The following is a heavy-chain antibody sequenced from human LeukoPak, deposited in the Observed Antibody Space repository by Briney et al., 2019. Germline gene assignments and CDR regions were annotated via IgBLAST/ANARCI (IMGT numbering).Heavy chain of an antibody. CDR2: TRNKANSYTT. D-gene: IGHD3-22*01. J-gene: IGHJ4*02. V-gene: IGHV3-72*01. Sequence: GGSLRLSCAASGFTFSDHYMDWVRQAPGKGLEWVGRTRNKANSYTTEYAASVKGRFTISRDDSKSSLYLQMNSLKTEDTAVYYCAREKYYYDSSTPFDYWGQGTLVTVSS. CDR1: GFTFSDHY. CDR3: AREKYYYDSSTPFDY.